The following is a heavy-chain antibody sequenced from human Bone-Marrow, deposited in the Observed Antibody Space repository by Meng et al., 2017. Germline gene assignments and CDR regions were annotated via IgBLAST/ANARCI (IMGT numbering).Heavy chain of an antibody. CDR3: ARAKVRGVIITTLDY. V-gene: IGHV3-30*04. Sequence: GESLKISCAASGFTFSSYAMHWVRQAPGKGLEWVAVISYDGSNKYYADSVKGRFTISRDNSKNTLYLQMNSLRAEDTAVYYCARAKVRGVIITTLDYWGQGTLVTVSS. D-gene: IGHD3-10*01. CDR1: GFTFSSYA. CDR2: ISYDGSNK. J-gene: IGHJ4*02.